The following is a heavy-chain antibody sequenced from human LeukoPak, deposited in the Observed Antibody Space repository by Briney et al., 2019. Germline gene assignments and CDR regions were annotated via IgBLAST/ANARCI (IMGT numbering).Heavy chain of an antibody. CDR1: GFRFDDYG. CDR3: ARDGVGWETTS. V-gene: IGHV3-20*04. D-gene: IGHD1-26*01. J-gene: IGHJ5*02. CDR2: TNWNGAST. Sequence: GGSLRLSCAASGFRFDDYGMSWVRQAPGKGLEWVAGTNWNGASTGYADSVKGRFTISRDNAKNSLYLQMDSLRVEDTALYYCARDGVGWETTSWGQGTLVTVSS.